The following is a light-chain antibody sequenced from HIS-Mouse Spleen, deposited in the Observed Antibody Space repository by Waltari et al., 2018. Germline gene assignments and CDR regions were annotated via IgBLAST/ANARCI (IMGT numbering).Light chain of an antibody. CDR1: QGISSY. V-gene: IGKV1-9*01. CDR3: QQLNSYPPT. J-gene: IGKJ1*01. CDR2: AAS. Sequence: DIQLTQSPSFLSASVGDRVTITCRARQGISSYLAWYQQKPGKAPKLLIYAASTLQSGVPAGFSGSGSGTEFTLTISSLQPEDFATYYCQQLNSYPPTFGQGTKVEIK.